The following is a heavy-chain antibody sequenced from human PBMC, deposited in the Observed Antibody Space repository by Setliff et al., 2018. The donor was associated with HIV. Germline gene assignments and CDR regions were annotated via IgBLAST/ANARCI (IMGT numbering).Heavy chain of an antibody. V-gene: IGHV1-46*04. CDR3: ARVRPAPGAALDY. CDR1: GYTFTDHH. Sequence: ASVKVSCKASGYTFTDHHIHWMRQAPGHGLEWVGIVNPLLGLTSHSQKLQGRITMTRDTSTTTVYMHLNSLTSDDSAVYFCARVRPAPGAALDYWGQGTLVTVS. J-gene: IGHJ4*02. D-gene: IGHD6-13*01. CDR2: VNPLLGLT.